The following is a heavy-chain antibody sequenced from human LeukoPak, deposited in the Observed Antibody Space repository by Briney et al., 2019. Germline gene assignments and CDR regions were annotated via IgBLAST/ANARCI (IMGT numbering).Heavy chain of an antibody. CDR2: INSDGSST. CDR1: GFIFDDHG. V-gene: IGHV3-74*01. D-gene: IGHD6-25*01. Sequence: GGSLRLSCAASGFIFDDHGMNWVRQAPGKGLVWVSRINSDGSSTSYADPVKGRFTISRDNAKNTLYLQMNSLRAEDTAVYYCARRSAAKDAFDIWGQGTMVTVSS. CDR3: ARRSAAKDAFDI. J-gene: IGHJ3*02.